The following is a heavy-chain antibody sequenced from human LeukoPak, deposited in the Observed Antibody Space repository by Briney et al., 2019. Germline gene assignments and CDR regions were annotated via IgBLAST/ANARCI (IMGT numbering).Heavy chain of an antibody. V-gene: IGHV3-23*01. Sequence: GGSLRLSCAASGFTFSSYAMSWVRQAPGKGLEWVSAISGGGGSTYYADSVKGRFTFSRDNSKHTLYLQMNRLRVGDTAVYYCAKVDYGDYSDYWGQGTLVTVSS. D-gene: IGHD4-17*01. J-gene: IGHJ4*02. CDR3: AKVDYGDYSDY. CDR2: ISGGGGST. CDR1: GFTFSSYA.